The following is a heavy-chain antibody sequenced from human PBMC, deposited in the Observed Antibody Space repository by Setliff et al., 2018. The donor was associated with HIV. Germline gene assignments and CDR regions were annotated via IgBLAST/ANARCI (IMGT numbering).Heavy chain of an antibody. CDR1: GGSISSYY. V-gene: IGHV4-59*01. CDR3: SRNPCSGGSCPDAFDI. J-gene: IGHJ3*02. Sequence: SETLSLTCTVSGGSISSYYWSWIRQPPGKGLEWIGYIYYSGSTNYNPSPKSRVTISVDTSKNQFSLKLSSVTAADTAVYYCSRNPCSGGSCPDAFDIWGQGTMVTVSS. D-gene: IGHD2-15*01. CDR2: IYYSGST.